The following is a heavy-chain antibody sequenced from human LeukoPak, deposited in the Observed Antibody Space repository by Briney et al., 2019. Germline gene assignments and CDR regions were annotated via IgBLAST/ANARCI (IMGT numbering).Heavy chain of an antibody. CDR1: GGSISSSSYY. CDR2: IYYSGST. CDR3: ARHFHSSGGNWFDP. J-gene: IGHJ5*02. V-gene: IGHV4-39*01. Sequence: PSETLSLTCTVSGGSISSSSYYWGWIRQPPGKGLEWIGSIYYSGSTYYNPSLKSRVTISVDTSKNQFSLKLSSVTAADTAVHYCARHFHSSGGNWFDPWGQGTLVTVSS. D-gene: IGHD3-22*01.